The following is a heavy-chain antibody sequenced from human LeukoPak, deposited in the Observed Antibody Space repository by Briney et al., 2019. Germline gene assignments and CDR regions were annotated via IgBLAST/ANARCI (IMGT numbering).Heavy chain of an antibody. D-gene: IGHD2-2*01. CDR3: ARDPRVGYCSSSNCRGGYNYFDP. CDR2: IKQDGSEK. Sequence: PGGSLRLSCVASGFTFSSHWMNWVRQAPGKGLEWVANIKQDGSEKYYVESVKGRFTISRDNAKNSLFLQMNSLRAEDAAVYYCARDPRVGYCSSSNCRGGYNYFDPWGQGTLVTVSS. V-gene: IGHV3-7*01. CDR1: GFTFSSHW. J-gene: IGHJ5*02.